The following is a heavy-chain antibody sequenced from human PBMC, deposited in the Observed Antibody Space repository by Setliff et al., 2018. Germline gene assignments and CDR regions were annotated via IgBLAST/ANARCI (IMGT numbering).Heavy chain of an antibody. J-gene: IGHJ4*02. CDR2: IGHTGSI. CDR1: GYSISSGYI. CDR3: SRDLQGSGDYVVDY. D-gene: IGHD4-17*01. Sequence: PSETLSLTCTVSGYSISSGYIWGWIRQPPGKGLEWVGNIGHTGSINYNPSLKSRLTISRDTSKNQVSLKLNSVTATDTAVYYCSRDLQGSGDYVVDYWGQGTLVTVSS. V-gene: IGHV4-38-2*02.